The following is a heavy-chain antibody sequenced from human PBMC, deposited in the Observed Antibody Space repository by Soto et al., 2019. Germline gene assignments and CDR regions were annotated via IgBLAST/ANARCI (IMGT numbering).Heavy chain of an antibody. V-gene: IGHV1-69*06. CDR3: ARNGYCSGGSCYYTAYYYGMGV. D-gene: IGHD2-15*01. J-gene: IGHJ6*02. Sequence: ASVKVSCKASGGTFSSYAISWVRQAPGQGLEWMGGIIPIFGTANYAQKFQGRVTITADKSTSTAYMELSSLRSEVTAVYYCARNGYCSGGSCYYTAYYYGMGVWGQGTTVTVSS. CDR2: IIPIFGTA. CDR1: GGTFSSYA.